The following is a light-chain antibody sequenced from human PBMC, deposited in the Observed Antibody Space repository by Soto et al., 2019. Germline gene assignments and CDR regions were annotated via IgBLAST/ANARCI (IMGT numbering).Light chain of an antibody. V-gene: IGKV1-8*01. CDR2: DAS. J-gene: IGKJ3*01. Sequence: AIRMTQSPSSLSSSTGDRVTITCRASQGISSYLAWYQQKPGKAPKLLIYDASTLQSGVPSRFSGSGSGTDFTLTSSCLQSEDFETYYCQQYYSYPLTCGPGTKVDIK. CDR3: QQYYSYPLT. CDR1: QGISSY.